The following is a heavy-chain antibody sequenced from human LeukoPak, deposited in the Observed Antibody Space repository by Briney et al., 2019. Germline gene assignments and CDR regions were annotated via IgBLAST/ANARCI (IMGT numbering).Heavy chain of an antibody. D-gene: IGHD3-3*02. J-gene: IGHJ3*02. Sequence: PGGPLRLSCAASGFTFSSYSMNWVRQAPGKGLEWVSSISSSSSYIYYADSVKGRFTISRDNAKNSLYLQMNSLRAEDTAVYYCARVLSTGALVAFDIWGQGTMVTVSS. V-gene: IGHV3-21*01. CDR2: ISSSSSYI. CDR3: ARVLSTGALVAFDI. CDR1: GFTFSSYS.